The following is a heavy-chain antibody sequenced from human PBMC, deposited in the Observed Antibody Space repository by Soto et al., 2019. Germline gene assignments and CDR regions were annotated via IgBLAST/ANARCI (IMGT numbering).Heavy chain of an antibody. J-gene: IGHJ4*02. V-gene: IGHV4-59*08. D-gene: IGHD6-19*01. CDR2: IYYSGNT. CDR3: ARLAYSSGWYFDY. CDR1: GGSISYYY. Sequence: SETLSVTCAVSGGSISYYYWSWIRQPPGKGLEWIGYIYYSGNTNYNPSLKSRVTISVDTSKNQFSLKLSSVTAADTAVYYCARLAYSSGWYFDYWGQGILVTVSS.